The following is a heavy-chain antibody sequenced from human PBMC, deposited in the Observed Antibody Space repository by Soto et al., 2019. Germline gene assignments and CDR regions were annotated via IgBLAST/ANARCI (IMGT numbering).Heavy chain of an antibody. D-gene: IGHD5-18*01. V-gene: IGHV1-2*04. CDR2: INPNSGGT. CDR1: GYTSTGYY. J-gene: IGHJ4*02. CDR3: AREVDTAMAMRSYYFDY. Sequence: ASVKVSCKASGYTSTGYYMHWVRQAPGQGLEWMGWINPNSGGTNYAQKFQGWVTMTRDTSISTAYMELSRLRSDDTAVYYCAREVDTAMAMRSYYFDYWGQGILVTVSS.